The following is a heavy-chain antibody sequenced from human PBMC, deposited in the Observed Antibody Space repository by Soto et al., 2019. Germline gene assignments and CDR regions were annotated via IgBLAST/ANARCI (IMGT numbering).Heavy chain of an antibody. CDR2: INPSGGST. D-gene: IGHD2-8*01. CDR1: GYTFTSYY. CDR3: ARVFPNTGVYAIRWPPDY. V-gene: IGHV1-46*01. J-gene: IGHJ4*02. Sequence: ASVKVACKASGYTFTSYYMHWVRQAPGQGLEWMGIINPSGGSTSYAQKFQGRVTMTRDTSTSTVYMELSSLRSEDTAVYYCARVFPNTGVYAIRWPPDYWGQGTLVIVSS.